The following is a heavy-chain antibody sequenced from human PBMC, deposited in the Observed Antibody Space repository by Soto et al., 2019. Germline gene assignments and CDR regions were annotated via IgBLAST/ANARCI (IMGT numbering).Heavy chain of an antibody. CDR2: IYYSGST. Sequence: QVQLQESGPGLVKPSQTLSLTCTVSGGSISSGGYYWSWIRQHPGKGLEWIGYIYYSGSTYSNPALKSRVTISVDTSKNQFSRKLSSVTAADTAVYYCARGGRRSPGMDVWGQGTTVTVSS. CDR1: GGSISSGGYY. CDR3: ARGGRRSPGMDV. V-gene: IGHV4-31*03. J-gene: IGHJ6*02.